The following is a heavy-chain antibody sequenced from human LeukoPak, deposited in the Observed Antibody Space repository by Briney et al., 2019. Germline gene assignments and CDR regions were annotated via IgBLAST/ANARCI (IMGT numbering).Heavy chain of an antibody. CDR3: ARASYCSGDCYSPADDY. CDR1: GGTFSSYA. V-gene: IGHV1-69*13. CDR2: IIPIFGTA. Sequence: ASVKVSCKASGGTFSSYAISWVRQAPGQGLEWMGGIIPIFGTANYAQKFQGRVTITADESTSTAYMELSSLRSEVTAVYYCARASYCSGDCYSPADDYWGQGTLVTVSS. J-gene: IGHJ4*02. D-gene: IGHD2-21*02.